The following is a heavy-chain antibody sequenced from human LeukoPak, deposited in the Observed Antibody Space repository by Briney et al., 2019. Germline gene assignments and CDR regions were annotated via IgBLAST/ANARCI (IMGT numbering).Heavy chain of an antibody. D-gene: IGHD2-2*01. J-gene: IGHJ4*02. CDR3: ARYCSTTSCHGRYFDY. V-gene: IGHV5-51*01. CDR1: GYSFTSYW. Sequence: GESLQISCKASGYSFTSYWIGWVRQMPGKGLEWMGIIYPGDSDTIYRPSFQGQVTISADKSISTAYPQWSSLKASDTAMYYCARYCSTTSCHGRYFDYWGQGTLVTVSP. CDR2: IYPGDSDT.